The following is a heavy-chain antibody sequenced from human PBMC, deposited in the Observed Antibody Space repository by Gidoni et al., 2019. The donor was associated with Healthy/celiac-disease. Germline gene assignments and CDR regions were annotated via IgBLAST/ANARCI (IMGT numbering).Heavy chain of an antibody. CDR2: ISGSGGST. Sequence: EVQLLESGGGLVQPGGSLRLSCAASGFTFSSYAMSLVRQAPGKGLEWVSAISGSGGSTYYADSVKGRFTISRDNSKNTLYLQMNSLRAEDTAVYYCAKHLVAGSNFDYWGQGTLVTVSS. J-gene: IGHJ4*02. V-gene: IGHV3-23*01. CDR3: AKHLVAGSNFDY. CDR1: GFTFSSYA. D-gene: IGHD6-19*01.